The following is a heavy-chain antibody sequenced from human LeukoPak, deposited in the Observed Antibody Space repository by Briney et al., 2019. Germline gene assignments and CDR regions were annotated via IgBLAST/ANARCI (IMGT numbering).Heavy chain of an antibody. D-gene: IGHD3-9*01. CDR2: ISSGSSYI. J-gene: IGHJ5*02. Sequence: PGGSLRLSCAASGFTFSSYSMNWVRQAPGKGLEWVSSISSGSSYIYYADSVKGRFDISRDNAKNSLYLQMNSLRDEDTAMYYCAREGPDILRHSDWLGGFDPWGQGTLVIVSS. CDR3: AREGPDILRHSDWLGGFDP. CDR1: GFTFSSYS. V-gene: IGHV3-21*01.